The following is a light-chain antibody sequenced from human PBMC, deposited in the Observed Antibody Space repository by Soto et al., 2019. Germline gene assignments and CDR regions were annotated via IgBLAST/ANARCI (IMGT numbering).Light chain of an antibody. CDR2: KAS. CDR3: LQDINYPWT. Sequence: IKMTQSPSTLSASVGDRVTITCRASQSISSWLAWYQQKPGKAPKLLIYKASSLESGVPSRFSGSGSGTDFTLAISSLQPEDSATYYCLQDINYPWTFGQGTKVDI. J-gene: IGKJ1*01. V-gene: IGKV1-5*03. CDR1: QSISSW.